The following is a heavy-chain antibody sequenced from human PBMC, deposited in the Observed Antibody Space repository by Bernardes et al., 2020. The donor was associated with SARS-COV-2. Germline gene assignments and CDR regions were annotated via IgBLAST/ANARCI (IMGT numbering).Heavy chain of an antibody. J-gene: IGHJ4*02. D-gene: IGHD1-26*01. CDR3: AREDSGSYYPTETFDY. V-gene: IGHV3-21*01. CDR2: ISSSSSYI. Sequence: GGSLRLSCAASGFTFISYSMNWVRQAPGKGLEWVSSISSSSSYIYYADSVKGRFTISRDNAKNSLYLQMNSLRAEDTAVYYCAREDSGSYYPTETFDYWGQGTLVTVSS. CDR1: GFTFISYS.